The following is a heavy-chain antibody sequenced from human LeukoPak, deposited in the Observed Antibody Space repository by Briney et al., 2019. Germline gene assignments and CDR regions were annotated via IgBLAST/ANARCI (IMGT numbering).Heavy chain of an antibody. CDR3: AKERKDLIMITFGGATLDY. CDR1: GFTFSSYG. V-gene: IGHV3-23*01. CDR2: ISGSGGST. Sequence: GGSLRLSCAASGFTFSSYGMSWVRQAPGKGLEWVSAISGSGGSTYYADSVNGRFTISRDNSKNTLYLQMNSLRADDTAVYYCAKERKDLIMITFGGATLDYWGQGTLVTVSS. J-gene: IGHJ4*02. D-gene: IGHD3-16*01.